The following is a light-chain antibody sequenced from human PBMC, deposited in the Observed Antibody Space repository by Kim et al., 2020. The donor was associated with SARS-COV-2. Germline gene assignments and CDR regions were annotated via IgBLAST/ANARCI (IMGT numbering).Light chain of an antibody. CDR1: QSVSSY. CDR2: DAS. CDR3: QQRSNWLT. J-gene: IGKJ4*01. Sequence: AVSTGESATLACRASQSVSSYLAWYQQKPGQAPRLLIYDASNRATGIPARFSGSGSGTDFTLTISSLEPEDFAVYYCQQRSNWLTFGGGTKVDIK. V-gene: IGKV3-11*01.